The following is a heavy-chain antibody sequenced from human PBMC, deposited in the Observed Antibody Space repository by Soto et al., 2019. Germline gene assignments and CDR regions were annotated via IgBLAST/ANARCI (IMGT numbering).Heavy chain of an antibody. CDR1: GGSFSGYY. CDR3: ARGPIVATIMSPPFDY. D-gene: IGHD5-12*01. Sequence: PSETLSLTCAVYGGSFSGYYWSWIRQPPGKGLEWIGEINHSGSTNYNPSLKSRVTISVDTSKNQFSLKLSSVTAADTAVYYCARGPIVATIMSPPFDYWGQGTLVTVSS. V-gene: IGHV4-34*01. J-gene: IGHJ4*02. CDR2: INHSGST.